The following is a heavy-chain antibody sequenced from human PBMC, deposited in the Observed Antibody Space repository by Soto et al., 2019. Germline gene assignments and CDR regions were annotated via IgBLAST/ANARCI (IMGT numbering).Heavy chain of an antibody. Sequence: VHLVESGGGLVKPGGSLRLSCTASGFTFSDYYMSWIRQAPGKGLEWISYISSTSTYTNYADSVKGRFTISRDNAKNSLYLQMNSLRDEDTAVYYCVRDLGWSPLWEYWGQGTLVTVSS. V-gene: IGHV3-11*05. J-gene: IGHJ4*02. CDR3: VRDLGWSPLWEY. CDR2: ISSTSTYT. CDR1: GFTFSDYY. D-gene: IGHD1-26*01.